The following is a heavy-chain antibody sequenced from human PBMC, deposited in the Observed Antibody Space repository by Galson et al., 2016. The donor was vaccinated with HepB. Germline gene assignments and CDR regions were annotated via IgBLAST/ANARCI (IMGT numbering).Heavy chain of an antibody. CDR3: ARDPGDGYNLPYDY. J-gene: IGHJ4*02. V-gene: IGHV1-46*01. CDR1: GYTFTSYY. CDR2: INPRGGST. Sequence: SVKVSCKASGYTFTSYYMHWVRQAPGQGLEWMGTINPRGGSTGYAQKFQGRVTMTRDTSTSTVYMELSSLRSEDPAVYYCARDPGDGYNLPYDYWGQGTLVTVSS. D-gene: IGHD5-24*01.